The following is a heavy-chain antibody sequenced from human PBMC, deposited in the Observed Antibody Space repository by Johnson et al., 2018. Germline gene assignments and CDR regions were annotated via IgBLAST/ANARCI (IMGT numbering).Heavy chain of an antibody. V-gene: IGHV3-21*01. D-gene: IGHD3-16*02. CDR1: GFTFSSYS. Sequence: VQLVESGGGLVKPGGSLRLSCAASGFTFSSYSMNWVRQAPGKGLEWVSSISSSSSYIYYADSVKGRFTISRDNAKNSLYLKMNSMRAEDTAGVYCEKDSPYDYVWGSYRPDAFDIWGQGTRVTVSS. CDR3: EKDSPYDYVWGSYRPDAFDI. CDR2: ISSSSSYI. J-gene: IGHJ3*02.